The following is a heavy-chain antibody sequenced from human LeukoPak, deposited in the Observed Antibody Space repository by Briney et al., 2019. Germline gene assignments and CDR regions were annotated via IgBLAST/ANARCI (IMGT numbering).Heavy chain of an antibody. J-gene: IGHJ5*02. D-gene: IGHD5-12*01. Sequence: GGSLRLSCAASGFTFSSYSMNWVRQAPGKGLEWVSYISSSSSTIYYADSVKGRFTISRDNAKNSLYLQMNSLRAEDTAVYYCAREFSVTYSGYDHQHYNWFDPWGQGTLVTVSS. CDR1: GFTFSSYS. CDR3: AREFSVTYSGYDHQHYNWFDP. V-gene: IGHV3-48*01. CDR2: ISSSSSTI.